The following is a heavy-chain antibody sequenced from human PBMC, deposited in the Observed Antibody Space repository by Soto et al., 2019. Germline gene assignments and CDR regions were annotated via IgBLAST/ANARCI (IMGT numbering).Heavy chain of an antibody. V-gene: IGHV4-4*02. J-gene: IGHJ4*02. D-gene: IGHD6-13*01. Sequence: QVQLQESGPGLVKPSGTLSLTCAVSGGSISSSNWWSWVRQPPGKGLEWIGEISHDLRTSYNPSLRARVTISVDNSKKQFFLPLPSLTAADTAVYYCATSEAAAGDFANWGRGTPVTVSS. CDR2: ISHDLRT. CDR1: GGSISSSNW. CDR3: ATSEAAAGDFAN.